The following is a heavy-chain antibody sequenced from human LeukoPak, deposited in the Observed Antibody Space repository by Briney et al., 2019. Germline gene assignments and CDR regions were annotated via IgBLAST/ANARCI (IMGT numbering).Heavy chain of an antibody. Sequence: SETLSLTCAVSGYSISSGYYWGWIRQPPGKGLEWNGTIYHSGSSSYNPSLKSRVTISVDTSKNQFSLKLSSVTAADTAVYYCARVGYCSSTSCYDGAFDIWGQGTMVTVSS. CDR3: ARVGYCSSTSCYDGAFDI. CDR2: IYHSGSS. D-gene: IGHD2-2*01. V-gene: IGHV4-38-2*01. J-gene: IGHJ3*02. CDR1: GYSISSGYY.